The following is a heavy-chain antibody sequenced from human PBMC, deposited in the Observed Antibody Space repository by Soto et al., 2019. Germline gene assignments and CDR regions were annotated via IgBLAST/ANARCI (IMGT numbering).Heavy chain of an antibody. CDR3: ARVGAAARPGWFDP. CDR2: IYYSGST. D-gene: IGHD6-6*01. CDR1: GGSISSYY. V-gene: IGHV4-59*01. Sequence: SETLSLTCTVSGGSISSYYWSWIRQPPGKGLEWIGYIYYSGSTNYNPSLKSRVTISVDTSKNQFSLKLSSVTAADTAVYYCARVGAAARPGWFDPWGQGTLVTVSS. J-gene: IGHJ5*02.